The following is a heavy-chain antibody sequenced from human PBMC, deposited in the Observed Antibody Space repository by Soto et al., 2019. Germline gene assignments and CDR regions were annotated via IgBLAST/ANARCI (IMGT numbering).Heavy chain of an antibody. CDR3: AHVEWEPFRGIGAYFDL. CDR2: IYWDDDK. D-gene: IGHD1-26*01. Sequence: QITLKESGPPLVKPTQTLTLTCTFSGFSLSTSGVGVGWIRQPPGKALEWLALIYWDDDKRYSPSLKSRLTITKDTSKNQVVLTMTNMDPVDTATYYCAHVEWEPFRGIGAYFDLWGRGTLVTVSS. CDR1: GFSLSTSGVG. V-gene: IGHV2-5*02. J-gene: IGHJ2*01.